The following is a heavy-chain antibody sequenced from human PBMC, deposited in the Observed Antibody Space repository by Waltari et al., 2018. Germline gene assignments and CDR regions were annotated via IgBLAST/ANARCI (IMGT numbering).Heavy chain of an antibody. D-gene: IGHD2-15*01. V-gene: IGHV4-34*01. CDR1: GGSFSGYY. CDR2: INHSGST. Sequence: QVQLQQWGAGLLKPSETLSLTCAVYGGSFSGYYWSWIRQPPGKGLEWIGEINHSGSTNDNPSLKSRVTISVDTSKNQFSLKLSSVTAADTAVYYCARGLPGGLAIYWGQGTLVTVSS. CDR3: ARGLPGGLAIY. J-gene: IGHJ4*02.